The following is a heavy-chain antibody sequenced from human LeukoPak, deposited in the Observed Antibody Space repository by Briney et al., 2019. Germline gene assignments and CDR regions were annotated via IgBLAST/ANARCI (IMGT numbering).Heavy chain of an antibody. CDR3: ARDVQVATIYPLDY. CDR1: GFTFSSFS. D-gene: IGHD5-12*01. Sequence: GGSLRLSCTASGFTFSSFSMNWVRQAPGKGLEWVSSISSSSSYIYYADSVKGRFTISRDNAKNTLYLQMNSLRAEDTAVYYCARDVQVATIYPLDYWGQGTLVTVSS. CDR2: ISSSSSYI. J-gene: IGHJ4*02. V-gene: IGHV3-21*01.